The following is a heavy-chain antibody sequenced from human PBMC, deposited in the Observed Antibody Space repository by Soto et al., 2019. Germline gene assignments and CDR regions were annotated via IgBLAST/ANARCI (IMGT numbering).Heavy chain of an antibody. CDR2: IIPIFGTA. CDR3: ASPVYDSSGYYSDAFDI. CDR1: GGTFSSYA. J-gene: IGHJ3*02. V-gene: IGHV1-69*13. D-gene: IGHD3-22*01. Sequence: SVKVSCKASGGTFSSYAISWVRQAPGQGLEWMGGIIPIFGTANYAQKFQGRVTITADESTSTAYMELSSLRSEDTAVYYCASPVYDSSGYYSDAFDIWGKGTMVTVSS.